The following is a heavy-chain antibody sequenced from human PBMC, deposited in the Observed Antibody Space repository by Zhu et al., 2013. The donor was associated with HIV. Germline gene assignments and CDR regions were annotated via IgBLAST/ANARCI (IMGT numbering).Heavy chain of an antibody. Sequence: QVQLVQSGAEVKKPGSSVKVSCKASGGTFSSYAISWVRQAPGQGLEWMGGIIPIFGTANYAQKFQGRVTITADESTSTAYMELSSLRSEDTAVYYCARLPGMYCSSTSCYSGPGYYYYGMDVWGQGTTVTVSS. D-gene: IGHD2-2*01. CDR1: GGTFSSYA. CDR3: ARLPGMYCSSTSCYSGPGYYYYGMDV. J-gene: IGHJ6*02. V-gene: IGHV1-69*01. CDR2: IIPIFGTA.